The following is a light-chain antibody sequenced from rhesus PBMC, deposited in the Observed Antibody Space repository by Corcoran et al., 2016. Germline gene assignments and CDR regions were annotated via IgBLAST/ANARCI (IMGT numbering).Light chain of an antibody. J-gene: IGKJ3*01. CDR3: QQYKSLPFT. V-gene: IGKV1-32*01. Sequence: DIQMTQSPSSLSASVGARVTITCRASQGISRYLTWYQQKPGKAPNLLIYYADRLESGVPSRFTGSGSGTEVTLTIRSLQPGDFATYYCQQYKSLPFTFGPGTKLDIE. CDR2: YAD. CDR1: QGISRY.